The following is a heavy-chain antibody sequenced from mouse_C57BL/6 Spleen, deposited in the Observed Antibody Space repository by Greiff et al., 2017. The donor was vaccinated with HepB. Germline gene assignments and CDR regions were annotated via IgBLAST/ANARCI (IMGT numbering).Heavy chain of an antibody. V-gene: IGHV1-26*01. CDR3: AYYEYDTFAY. J-gene: IGHJ3*01. D-gene: IGHD2-4*01. CDR1: GYTFTDYY. Sequence: EVQLQQSGPELVKPGASVKISCKASGYTFTDYYMNWVKQSHGKSLEWIGDINPNNGGTSYNQKFKGKATLTVDKSSSTAYMELRSLTSEDSAVYYCAYYEYDTFAYWGQGTLVTVSA. CDR2: INPNNGGT.